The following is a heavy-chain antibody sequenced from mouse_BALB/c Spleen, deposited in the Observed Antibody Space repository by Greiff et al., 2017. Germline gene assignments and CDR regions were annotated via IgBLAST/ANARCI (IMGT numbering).Heavy chain of an antibody. CDR3: ARSGYGDLMDY. D-gene: IGHD2-2*01. CDR2: IYPGDGST. CDR1: GYTFTSYY. V-gene: IGHV1S56*01. J-gene: IGHJ4*01. Sequence: QVQLQQSGPELVKPGASVKMSCKASGYTFTSYYIHWVKQRPGQGLEWIGWIYPGDGSTKYNEKFKGKTTLTADKSSSTAYMLLSSLTSEDSAIYFCARSGYGDLMDYWGQGTSVTVSS.